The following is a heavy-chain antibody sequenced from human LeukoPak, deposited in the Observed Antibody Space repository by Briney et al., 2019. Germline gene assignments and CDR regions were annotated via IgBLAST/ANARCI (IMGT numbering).Heavy chain of an antibody. Sequence: SETLSITCAAYGGSFSGYYWSWIRQPPWKALEGIGEINHSGSTNYNPSLKSRVTISVDTSKNQSSLKLSSVTAADTAVYYCASLRIVSSGYQVDYWGQGTLVTVSS. CDR3: ASLRIVSSGYQVDY. CDR2: INHSGST. V-gene: IGHV4-34*01. J-gene: IGHJ4*02. CDR1: GGSFSGYY. D-gene: IGHD3-22*01.